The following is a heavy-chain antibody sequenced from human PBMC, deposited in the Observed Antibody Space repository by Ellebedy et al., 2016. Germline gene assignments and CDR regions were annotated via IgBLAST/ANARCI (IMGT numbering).Heavy chain of an antibody. V-gene: IGHV3-21*01. CDR2: ISSTGTYI. D-gene: IGHD6-19*01. Sequence: GESLKISCAASGFTFSSFAMNWVRQAPGKGLEWVSSISSTGTYIYYADSVKGRFTISRDNSKKSLYLQMNSLRTEDTAVYYFASRALAVAGTDPPRDYYYAMDVWGQGTAVSVSS. J-gene: IGHJ6*02. CDR1: GFTFSSFA. CDR3: ASRALAVAGTDPPRDYYYAMDV.